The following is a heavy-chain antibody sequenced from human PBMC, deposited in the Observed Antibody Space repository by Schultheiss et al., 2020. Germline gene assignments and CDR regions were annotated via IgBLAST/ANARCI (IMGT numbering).Heavy chain of an antibody. CDR1: GGSISSGDYY. Sequence: SETLSLTCTVSGGSISSGDYYWSWIRQPPGKGLEWIGYIYYSGSTYYNPSLKSRVTISVDTSKNQFSLKLSSVTAADTAVYYCARDSNRPYNWNYYYYYGMDVWGQGTTVTVSS. J-gene: IGHJ6*02. D-gene: IGHD1-20*01. CDR3: ARDSNRPYNWNYYYYYGMDV. CDR2: IYYSGST. V-gene: IGHV4-30-4*01.